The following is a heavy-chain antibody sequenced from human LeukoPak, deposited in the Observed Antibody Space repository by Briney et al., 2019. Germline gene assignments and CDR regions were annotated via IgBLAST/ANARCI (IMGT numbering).Heavy chain of an antibody. CDR3: ARESPYSSSATDY. CDR2: INPNSGGT. V-gene: IGHV1-2*02. Sequence: ASVKVSCKASGYTFTGYYMHWVRQAPGQGLEWMGWINPNSGGTNYAQKFQGRVTMTRDTSISTAYMELSRLRSDDTAVYYCARESPYSSSATDYWGQGTLVTVSS. D-gene: IGHD6-13*01. CDR1: GYTFTGYY. J-gene: IGHJ4*02.